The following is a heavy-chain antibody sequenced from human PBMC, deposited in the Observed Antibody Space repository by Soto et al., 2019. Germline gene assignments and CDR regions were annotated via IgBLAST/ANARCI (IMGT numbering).Heavy chain of an antibody. Sequence: SETLSLTCTVSGGSISSYYWSWIRQPPGKGLEWIGYIYYSGSTNYNPSLKSRVTISVDTSKNQFSLKLSSVTAADTAVYYCARGLVEELAIDYWGQGTLVTVSS. D-gene: IGHD1-26*01. CDR1: GGSISSYY. CDR2: IYYSGST. V-gene: IGHV4-59*01. J-gene: IGHJ4*02. CDR3: ARGLVEELAIDY.